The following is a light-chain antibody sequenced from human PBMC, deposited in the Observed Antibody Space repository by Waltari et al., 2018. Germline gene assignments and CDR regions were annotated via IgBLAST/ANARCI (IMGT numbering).Light chain of an antibody. CDR1: QSVSRT. Sequence: IVLTQSPGTLSLSPGERATLSCRASQSVSRTLAWDQQKPGQAPRLLIYGASTRATGIPERFSGGGSGTDFSLTINRLEPEDFAVYYCQHYVRLPATFGQGTKVEIK. CDR3: QHYVRLPAT. V-gene: IGKV3-20*01. J-gene: IGKJ1*01. CDR2: GAS.